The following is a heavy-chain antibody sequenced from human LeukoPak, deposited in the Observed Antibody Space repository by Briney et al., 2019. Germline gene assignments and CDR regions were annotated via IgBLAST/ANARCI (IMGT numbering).Heavy chain of an antibody. D-gene: IGHD2-21*02. CDR1: GYSISSGYY. J-gene: IGHJ6*03. CDR3: ARETYCGGDCKYYYYYMDV. CDR2: IYHSGST. Sequence: SETLSLTCTVSGYSISSGYYWGWIRQPPGKGLEWIGSIYHSGSTYYNPSLKSRVTMSVDTSKNQFSLKLSSVTAADTAVYYCARETYCGGDCKYYYYYMDVWGKGTTVTISS. V-gene: IGHV4-38-2*02.